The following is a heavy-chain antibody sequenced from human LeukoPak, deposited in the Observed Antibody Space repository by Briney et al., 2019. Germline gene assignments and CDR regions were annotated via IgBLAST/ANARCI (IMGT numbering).Heavy chain of an antibody. D-gene: IGHD3-10*01. J-gene: IGHJ4*02. Sequence: PSETLSLTCTVSGGSISPYSWSWIRQPPGKGLEWIGYISSSGSTSYNPSLKSRVTISVDTSKNQFSLKVNSVTAADTAMYYCARHYGSGTHPLDYWGQGTLVIVSS. CDR2: ISSSGST. CDR3: ARHYGSGTHPLDY. CDR1: GGSISPYS. V-gene: IGHV4-59*13.